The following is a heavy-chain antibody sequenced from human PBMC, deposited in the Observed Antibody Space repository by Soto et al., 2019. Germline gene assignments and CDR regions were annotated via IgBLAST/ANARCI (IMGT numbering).Heavy chain of an antibody. CDR3: ARSLFSLYLDPHWFDP. Sequence: ASVKVSCKASGYTFTSYAMHWVRQAPGQRLEWMGWINAGNGNTKYSQKFQGRVTITRDTSASTAYMELSSLRSEDTAVYYCARSLFSLYLDPHWFDPWGQGTLVTVSS. V-gene: IGHV1-3*01. D-gene: IGHD3-9*01. J-gene: IGHJ5*02. CDR1: GYTFTSYA. CDR2: INAGNGNT.